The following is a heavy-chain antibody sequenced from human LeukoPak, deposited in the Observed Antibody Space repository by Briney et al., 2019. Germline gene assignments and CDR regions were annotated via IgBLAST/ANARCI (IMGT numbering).Heavy chain of an antibody. CDR2: INHSGST. CDR3: ARDLVTVTKGFDI. V-gene: IGHV4-34*01. J-gene: IGHJ3*02. D-gene: IGHD4-17*01. Sequence: SETLSLTCAVYGGSFSGYYWSWIRQPPGKGLEWIGEINHSGSTNYNPSLKGRVTISIATSKNQFSLKLSSVTAADTAVYYCARDLVTVTKGFDIWGQGTMVSVSS. CDR1: GGSFSGYY.